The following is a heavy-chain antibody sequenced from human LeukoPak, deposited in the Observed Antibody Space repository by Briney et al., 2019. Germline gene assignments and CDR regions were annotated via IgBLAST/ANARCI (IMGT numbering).Heavy chain of an antibody. Sequence: GGSLRLSCAASGFTFSSYSMNWVRQAPGKGLEWVSYISSSSSTIYYADSVKGRFTISRDNAKNSLYLQMNSLRAEDTAVYYCARDRLLYYGGNPNWFDPWGQGTLVTVSS. V-gene: IGHV3-48*04. J-gene: IGHJ5*02. CDR3: ARDRLLYYGGNPNWFDP. CDR1: GFTFSSYS. CDR2: ISSSSSTI. D-gene: IGHD4-23*01.